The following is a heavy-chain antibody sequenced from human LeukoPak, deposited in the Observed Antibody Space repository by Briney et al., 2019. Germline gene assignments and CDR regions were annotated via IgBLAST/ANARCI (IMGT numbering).Heavy chain of an antibody. D-gene: IGHD7-27*01. J-gene: IGHJ4*02. Sequence: GGPLRLSCAASGFTFSSYEMNWVRQAPGKGLEWVSYISSSGSTIYYADSVKGRFTISRDNAKNSLYLQMNSLRAEDTAVYYCARRLGSRYYFDYWGQGTLVTVSS. V-gene: IGHV3-48*03. CDR3: ARRLGSRYYFDY. CDR2: ISSSGSTI. CDR1: GFTFSSYE.